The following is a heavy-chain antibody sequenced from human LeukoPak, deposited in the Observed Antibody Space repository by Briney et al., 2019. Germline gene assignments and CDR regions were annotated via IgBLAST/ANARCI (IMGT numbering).Heavy chain of an antibody. V-gene: IGHV3-9*01. J-gene: IGHJ4*02. Sequence: GRSLRLSCAASGFTFDDYAMHWVRQAPGKGLEWVSGISWNSGSIGYADSVKGRFTISRDNAKSSLYLQMNSLRAEDTALYYCAKDKGYCSGGSCEGYFDYWGQGTLVTVSS. CDR3: AKDKGYCSGGSCEGYFDY. D-gene: IGHD2-15*01. CDR1: GFTFDDYA. CDR2: ISWNSGSI.